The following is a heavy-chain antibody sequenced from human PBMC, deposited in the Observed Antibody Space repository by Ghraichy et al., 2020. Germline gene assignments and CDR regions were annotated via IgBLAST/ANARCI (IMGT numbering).Heavy chain of an antibody. CDR2: INHSGST. Sequence: SQTLSLTCAVYGGSFSGYYWSWIRQPPGKGLEWIGEINHSGSTNYNPSLKSRVTISVDTSKNQFSLKLSSVTAADTAVYYCARRLGYYPWGQGTLVTVSS. CDR3: ARRLGYYP. D-gene: IGHD3-22*01. CDR1: GGSFSGYY. J-gene: IGHJ5*02. V-gene: IGHV4-34*01.